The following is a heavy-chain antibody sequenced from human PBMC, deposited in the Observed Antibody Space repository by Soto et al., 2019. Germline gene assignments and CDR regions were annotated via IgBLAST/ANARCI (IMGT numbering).Heavy chain of an antibody. Sequence: SGPTLVNPTETLTLTCTVSGFSLSNARMGVSWIRQPPGKALEWLAHIFSNDEKSYSTSLKSRLTISKDTSKSQVVLTMTNMDPVDTATYYCARGAAAGTNGNWFDPWGQGTLVT. CDR1: GFSLSNARMG. CDR2: IFSNDEK. V-gene: IGHV2-26*01. J-gene: IGHJ5*02. D-gene: IGHD6-13*01. CDR3: ARGAAAGTNGNWFDP.